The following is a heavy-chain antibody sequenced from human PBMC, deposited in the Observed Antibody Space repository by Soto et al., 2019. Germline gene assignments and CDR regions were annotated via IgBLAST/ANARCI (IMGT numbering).Heavy chain of an antibody. D-gene: IGHD4-4*01. CDR3: ARKHSLDYIRWGLDP. CDR1: GYPFSDNQ. Sequence: SVKVSCKASGYPFSDNQIHWLRRAPGQGLEWMGRINPKSDDTNYAQKFQGRVTMTRDTSIDTAYLELTGLTSDDTATYYCARKHSLDYIRWGLDPWGQGTLVTVS. V-gene: IGHV1-2*02. J-gene: IGHJ5*02. CDR2: INPKSDDT.